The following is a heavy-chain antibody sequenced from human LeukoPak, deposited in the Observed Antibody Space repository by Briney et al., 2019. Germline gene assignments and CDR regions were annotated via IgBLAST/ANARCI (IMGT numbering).Heavy chain of an antibody. D-gene: IGHD6-13*01. V-gene: IGHV3-30*18. Sequence: GGSLRLSCAASGFTFSSYGMHWVRQAPGKGLEWVAVISYDGSNKYYADPVKGRFTISRDNSKNTLYLQMNSLRAEDTAVYYCAKDLGSSWAYYYGMDVWGQGTTVTVSS. CDR2: ISYDGSNK. CDR3: AKDLGSSWAYYYGMDV. J-gene: IGHJ6*02. CDR1: GFTFSSYG.